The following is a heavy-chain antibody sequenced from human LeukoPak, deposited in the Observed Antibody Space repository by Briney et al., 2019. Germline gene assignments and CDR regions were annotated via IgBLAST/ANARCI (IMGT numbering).Heavy chain of an antibody. D-gene: IGHD3-10*01. V-gene: IGHV3-48*03. J-gene: IGHJ4*02. CDR3: ARGPYSSGSYNEY. Sequence: GGSLRLSCAASGFTFSSYEMNWVRQAPGKGLEWVSYISDSGSTIYYADSVKGRFTISRDNAENSLYLQMNSLRAEDTAIYSCARGPYSSGSYNEYRGQGTLVTVSS. CDR2: ISDSGSTI. CDR1: GFTFSSYE.